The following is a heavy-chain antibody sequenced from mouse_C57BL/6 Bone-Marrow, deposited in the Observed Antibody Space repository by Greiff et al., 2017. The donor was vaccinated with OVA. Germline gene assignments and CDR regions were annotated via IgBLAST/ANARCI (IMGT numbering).Heavy chain of an antibody. CDR3: ARRVTGSLWFAY. J-gene: IGHJ3*01. V-gene: IGHV5-12*01. D-gene: IGHD4-1*01. Sequence: EVQLQESGGGLVQPGGSLTLSCAASGFTFSDYYMYWVRQTPEQRLEWVAYISHGGGSTYYPDTVKGRFTISRDNAKNTLYLQMSRLKSEDTAMYYCARRVTGSLWFAYWGQGTLVTVSA. CDR1: GFTFSDYY. CDR2: ISHGGGST.